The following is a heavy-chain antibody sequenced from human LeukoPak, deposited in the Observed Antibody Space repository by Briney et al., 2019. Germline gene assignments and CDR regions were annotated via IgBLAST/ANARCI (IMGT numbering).Heavy chain of an antibody. CDR3: AKGQTWASVYFDS. V-gene: IGHV3-23*01. Sequence: PGGSLRLSCAASGFTFSSYAMSWVRQAPGKGLEYISAISSSGDDTPYADSVKGRFTISRDNFKNTLYLQMNSLRAEDTAVYYCAKGQTWASVYFDSWGQGTLVTVSS. CDR1: GFTFSSYA. CDR2: ISSSGDDT. J-gene: IGHJ4*02. D-gene: IGHD7-27*01.